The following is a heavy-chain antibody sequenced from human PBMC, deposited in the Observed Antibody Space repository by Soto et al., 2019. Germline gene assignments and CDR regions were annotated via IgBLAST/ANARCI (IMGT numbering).Heavy chain of an antibody. Sequence: ASVKVSCKASGYTFTDYYIHWVRPAPGQGRECMGCINPNSGGAKYAQKFQGWVNMTRDTSISTAYMERSRLTSDGTAVYYCARQKGSYSYYGMDVWG. CDR3: ARQKGSYSYYGMDV. J-gene: IGHJ6*02. CDR2: INPNSGGA. V-gene: IGHV1-2*04. CDR1: GYTFTDYY.